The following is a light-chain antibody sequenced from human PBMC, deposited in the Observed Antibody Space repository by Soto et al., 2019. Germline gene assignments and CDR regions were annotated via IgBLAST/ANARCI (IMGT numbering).Light chain of an antibody. J-gene: IGLJ2*01. V-gene: IGLV2-23*01. CDR3: CSYAGDSALI. CDR2: EAD. Sequence: QSVRTQPAPVSGAPGQSITIPCTGYRSDVGSYNFVSWYPLLPGKAPRLIIFEADKRPSGVSSRFSGSKSGYTSSLTISGRQAEDEAAYLCCSYAGDSALIFGGGTKLTVL. CDR1: RSDVGSYNF.